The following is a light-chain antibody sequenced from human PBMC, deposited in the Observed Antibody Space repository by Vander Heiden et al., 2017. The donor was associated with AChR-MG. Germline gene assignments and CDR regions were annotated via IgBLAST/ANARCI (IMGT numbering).Light chain of an antibody. CDR2: DAS. V-gene: IGKV1-39*01. Sequence: IQMTQSPSSLSASVGDRVTITCRASHHISVHLNWYQQRPGKAPKLLIYDASNLQNGVPSRFSGSGSGTDFTLTISSLQHEDFATYYCQQGYSVPPLTFGGGTRVEIK. CDR1: HHISVH. J-gene: IGKJ4*01. CDR3: QQGYSVPPLT.